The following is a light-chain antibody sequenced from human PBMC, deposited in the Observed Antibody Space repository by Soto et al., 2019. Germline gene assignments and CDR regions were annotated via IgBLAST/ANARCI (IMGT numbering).Light chain of an antibody. J-gene: IGKJ1*01. CDR2: GAS. CDR1: QSVSSTY. V-gene: IGKV3-20*01. Sequence: EVVLTQSPGTLSLSPGERATLSCRASQSVSSTYLAWYQQRPGQAPRLLIYGASTRATDTPDRISGSGSGTDFTLTVSRLEPEDFAVYYCQHYGSTPWSFGQGTKVEIK. CDR3: QHYGSTPWS.